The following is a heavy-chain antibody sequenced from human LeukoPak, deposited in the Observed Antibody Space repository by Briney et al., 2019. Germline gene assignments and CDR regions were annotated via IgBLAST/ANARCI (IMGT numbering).Heavy chain of an antibody. CDR1: GFTFSNDA. D-gene: IGHD1-26*01. CDR3: ARGLVVGGTGVWAFDI. Sequence: GGSLRLSCAASGFTFSNDAMSWVRQAPGKGLEWVSVIYKVGNTFYADFVKGRFTISRDNSKNTLYLQMNSLRAEDTALYYCARGLVVGGTGVWAFDIWGQGTMVTVSS. V-gene: IGHV3-66*01. J-gene: IGHJ3*02. CDR2: IYKVGNT.